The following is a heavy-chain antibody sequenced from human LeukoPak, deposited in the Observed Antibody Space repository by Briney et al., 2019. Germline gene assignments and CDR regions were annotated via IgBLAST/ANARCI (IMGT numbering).Heavy chain of an antibody. CDR2: VKPDGSEK. J-gene: IGHJ3*02. CDR3: ARDARYYGSGSYSNNDAFDI. Sequence: GGSLRLSCAASGFTYRTYWMSWLRQAPGKGLEWVANVKPDGSEKYYADSVKGRFTISRDNAKNSLYLQMNSLRAEDTAVYYCARDARYYGSGSYSNNDAFDIWGQGTMVTVSS. V-gene: IGHV3-7*01. D-gene: IGHD3-10*01. CDR1: GFTYRTYW.